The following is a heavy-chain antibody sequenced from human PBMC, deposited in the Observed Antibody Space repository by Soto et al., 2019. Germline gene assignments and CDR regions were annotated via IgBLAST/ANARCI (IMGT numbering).Heavy chain of an antibody. V-gene: IGHV3-23*01. D-gene: IGHD6-13*01. CDR1: GFTFSSYA. CDR2: ISGSGGSA. CDR3: AKAGRAAAGTSLDY. Sequence: EVQLLESGGGLVQPGGSLRLSCAASGFTFSSYAMSWVRQAPGRGLEWVSAISGSGGSAYYADSVKGRFTISRDNSKNPLYLQMNSRRAEDTAVYYCAKAGRAAAGTSLDYWGQGTLVTVSS. J-gene: IGHJ4*02.